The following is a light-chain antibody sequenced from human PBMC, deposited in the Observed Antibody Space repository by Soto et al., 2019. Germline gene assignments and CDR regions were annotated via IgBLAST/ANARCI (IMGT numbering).Light chain of an antibody. CDR1: NDDVGYYDY. V-gene: IGLV2-14*01. J-gene: IGLJ1*01. CDR3: SSYTSSSDPFV. CDR2: EVG. Sequence: QSALTQPASVSGSPGQSITISCTGTNDDVGYYDYVSWYQQHPGKAPKVIIYEVGHRPSGVSNRFSGSKSANTASLTISGLQAEDEADYYCSSYTSSSDPFVFGTGTKLTVL.